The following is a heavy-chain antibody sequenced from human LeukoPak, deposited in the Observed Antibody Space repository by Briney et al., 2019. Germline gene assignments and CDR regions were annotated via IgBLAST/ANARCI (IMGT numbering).Heavy chain of an antibody. CDR1: GFTFSDYY. D-gene: IGHD3-3*01. V-gene: IGHV3-11*04. Sequence: GGSLRLSCAASGFTFSDYYMSWIRQAPGKGLEWVSSISNSGTAIYYADSVKGRFTISRDNAKNSLYLQMNSLGAGDTAVYYFWREGWKAGPFCHYWGQGTLVTVSS. CDR3: WREGWKAGPFCHY. CDR2: ISNSGTAI. J-gene: IGHJ4*02.